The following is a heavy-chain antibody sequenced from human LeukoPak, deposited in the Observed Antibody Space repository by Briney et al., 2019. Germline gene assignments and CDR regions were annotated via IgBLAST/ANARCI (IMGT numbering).Heavy chain of an antibody. Sequence: GGSLRLSCAASGFTFSTYSMNWVRQAPGKGLEYVSFISSTSDYIYYADSVKGRFTISRDNAKNSLYLQMNTLRAEDTAVYYCARDYYGDYVFDYWGQGTLVTVSS. J-gene: IGHJ4*02. CDR1: GFTFSTYS. CDR2: ISSTSDYI. D-gene: IGHD4-17*01. CDR3: ARDYYGDYVFDY. V-gene: IGHV3-21*01.